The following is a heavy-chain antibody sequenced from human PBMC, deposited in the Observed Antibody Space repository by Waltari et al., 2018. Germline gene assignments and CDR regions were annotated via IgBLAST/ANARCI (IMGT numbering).Heavy chain of an antibody. V-gene: IGHV4-39*07. CDR3: ARKGSSGPDY. CDR1: GGSISSSSYY. Sequence: QLQLQESGPGLVKPSETLSLTCTISGGSISSSSYYWGWIRQPPGKGLEWIGSIYYSGSTYYNPSRKSRVTISVDTSKNQFSLKLSSVTAADTAVYYCARKGSSGPDYWGQGTLVTVSS. D-gene: IGHD3-22*01. J-gene: IGHJ4*02. CDR2: IYYSGST.